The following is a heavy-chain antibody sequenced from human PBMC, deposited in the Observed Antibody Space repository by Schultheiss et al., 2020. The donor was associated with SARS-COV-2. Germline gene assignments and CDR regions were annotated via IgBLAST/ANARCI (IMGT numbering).Heavy chain of an antibody. V-gene: IGHV5-51*01. J-gene: IGHJ3*02. Sequence: GESLKISCKGSGYRFTSYWIGWVRQMPGKGLEWMGIIYPGESDSRYSPSFQGQVTISADKSISTAYLQWSSLKASDTAMYYCARRWFGASRAFDIWGQGTMVTVSS. D-gene: IGHD3-10*01. CDR3: ARRWFGASRAFDI. CDR2: IYPGESDS. CDR1: GYRFTSYW.